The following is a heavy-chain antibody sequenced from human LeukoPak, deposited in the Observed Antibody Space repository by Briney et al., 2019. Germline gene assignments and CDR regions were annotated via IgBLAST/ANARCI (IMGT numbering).Heavy chain of an antibody. Sequence: ASVKVSCKASGYTFTSYGISWVRQAPGQGLEWMGGIIPIFGTANYAQKFQGRVTITADESTSTAYMELSSLRSEDTAVYYCARRRIAAAGTWGPYYYYYMDVWGKGTTVTISS. CDR3: ARRRIAAAGTWGPYYYYYMDV. CDR2: IIPIFGTA. CDR1: GYTFTSYG. V-gene: IGHV1-69*13. J-gene: IGHJ6*03. D-gene: IGHD6-13*01.